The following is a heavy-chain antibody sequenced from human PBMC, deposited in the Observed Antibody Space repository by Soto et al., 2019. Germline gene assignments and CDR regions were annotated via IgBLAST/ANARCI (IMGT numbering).Heavy chain of an antibody. CDR2: IYPGDSET. J-gene: IGHJ6*02. D-gene: IGHD2-2*01. Sequence: EVQLVQSGAEVKKPGESLKISCKGSGYSFTIYWIGWVRQMPGKGLEWMGIIYPGDSETRYNPSFQGQVTISADKSISTTYLQLSSLKAADNAMYYCARGAKLGYCSSTSCYSYGMAVWGQGTTVTVSS. CDR1: GYSFTIYW. CDR3: ARGAKLGYCSSTSCYSYGMAV. V-gene: IGHV5-51*03.